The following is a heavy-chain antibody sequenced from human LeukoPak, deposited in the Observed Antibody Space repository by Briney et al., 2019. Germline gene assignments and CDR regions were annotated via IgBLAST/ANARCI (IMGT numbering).Heavy chain of an antibody. J-gene: IGHJ4*02. CDR1: GGTFSSYA. CDR2: INPRTGST. CDR3: ARDPGYSSGWPLYFFEY. D-gene: IGHD6-19*01. V-gene: IGHV1-46*01. Sequence: ASVKVSCKTSGGTFSSYAISWVRQAPGQGLEWMGIINPRTGSTTYAQKFQGRVTMTRDMSTSTVHMELSSLRSEDTAVYYCARDPGYSSGWPLYFFEYWGQGTLVTVSS.